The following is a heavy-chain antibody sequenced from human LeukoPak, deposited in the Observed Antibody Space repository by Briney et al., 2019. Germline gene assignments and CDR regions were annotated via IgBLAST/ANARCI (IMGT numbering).Heavy chain of an antibody. D-gene: IGHD1-26*01. CDR1: GYTLTSYY. CDR2: INPSGGST. V-gene: IGHV1-46*01. Sequence: ASAKVSCKASGYTLTSYYMHWVRQAPGQGLEWMGIINPSGGSTSYAQKFQGRVTMTRDTSTSTVYMELSSLRSEDTAVYCCARQEGELLPRYFDYWGQGTLVTVSS. CDR3: ARQEGELLPRYFDY. J-gene: IGHJ4*02.